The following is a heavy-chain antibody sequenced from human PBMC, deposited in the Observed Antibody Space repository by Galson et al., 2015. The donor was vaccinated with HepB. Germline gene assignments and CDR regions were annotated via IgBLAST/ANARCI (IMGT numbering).Heavy chain of an antibody. D-gene: IGHD5-24*01. Sequence: SLRLSCAASGFTFSSYAMSWVRQAPGKGLEWVSAISGSGGSTYYADSVKGRFTISRDNSKNTLYLQMNSLRAEDTAVYYCAKDRVDGYNPQPNYYFDYWGQGTLVTVSS. CDR2: ISGSGGST. CDR3: AKDRVDGYNPQPNYYFDY. V-gene: IGHV3-23*01. CDR1: GFTFSSYA. J-gene: IGHJ4*02.